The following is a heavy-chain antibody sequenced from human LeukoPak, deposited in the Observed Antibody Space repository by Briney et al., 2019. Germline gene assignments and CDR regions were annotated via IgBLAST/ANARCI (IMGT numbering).Heavy chain of an antibody. D-gene: IGHD3-10*01. CDR2: IYYSGST. CDR3: ARHNYYGSGSYRFGFDP. Sequence: NASETLSLTCTVSGVSISSSSYYWGWIRQPPGKGLEWIGSIYYSGSTYYNPSLKSRVTISVDTSKNQFSLKLSSVTAADTAVYYCARHNYYGSGSYRFGFDPWGQGTLVTVSS. J-gene: IGHJ5*02. CDR1: GVSISSSSYY. V-gene: IGHV4-39*01.